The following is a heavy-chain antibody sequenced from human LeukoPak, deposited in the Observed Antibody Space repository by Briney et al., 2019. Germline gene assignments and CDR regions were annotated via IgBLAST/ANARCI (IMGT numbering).Heavy chain of an antibody. CDR3: ARDIPTVTPLDY. CDR1: GYTFTSYG. Sequence: ASVKVSCKASGYTFTSYGISGVRQAPGQGLEWMGWISAYNGNTNCAQKLQGRVTMTTDTSTSTAYMELRRLRSDDTAVYYCARDIPTVTPLDYWGQGTLVTVSS. D-gene: IGHD4-11*01. J-gene: IGHJ4*02. V-gene: IGHV1-18*01. CDR2: ISAYNGNT.